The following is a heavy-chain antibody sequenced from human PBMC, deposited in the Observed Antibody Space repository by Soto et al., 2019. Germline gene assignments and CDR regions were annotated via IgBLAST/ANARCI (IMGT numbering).Heavy chain of an antibody. Sequence: ASVKVSCKASGYTFTGYGISWVRQAPGQGLEWMGWISAYNGNTNYAQKLQGRVTMTTDTSTSTAYMELRSLRSDDTAVYYCAATYYDILTGYLDAFDIWGQGTMVTVSS. CDR1: GYTFTGYG. V-gene: IGHV1-18*01. J-gene: IGHJ3*02. CDR2: ISAYNGNT. D-gene: IGHD3-9*01. CDR3: AATYYDILTGYLDAFDI.